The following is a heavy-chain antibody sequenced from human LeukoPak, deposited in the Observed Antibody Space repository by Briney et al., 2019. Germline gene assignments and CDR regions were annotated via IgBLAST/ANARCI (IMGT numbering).Heavy chain of an antibody. CDR1: GGSFSGYY. D-gene: IGHD6-19*01. Sequence: SETLSLTCAVYGGSFSGYYWSWIRQPPGKGLEWIGEINHSGSTNYNPSLKSRVTISVDTSKNQFSLKLSSVTAADTAVYYCARLLSSGWIDYWGQGTLVTVSS. CDR2: INHSGST. V-gene: IGHV4-34*01. J-gene: IGHJ4*02. CDR3: ARLLSSGWIDY.